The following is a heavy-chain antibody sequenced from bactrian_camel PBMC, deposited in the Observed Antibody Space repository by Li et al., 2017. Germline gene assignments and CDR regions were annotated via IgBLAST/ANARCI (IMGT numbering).Heavy chain of an antibody. CDR1: GYAYRRHC. CDR2: MGSFGSNT. CDR3: AADHMPRAICAQVRWSTLGY. Sequence: QVQLVESGGGSVQAGESLRLSCAVSGYAYRRHCMAWFRQAPGKEREVVACMGSFGSNTFYADSVKGRFTISQDNAKNTMYLQMNSLKAEDTAMYTCAADHMPRAICAQVRWSTLGYRGQGTQVTVS. D-gene: IGHD6*01. V-gene: IGHV3S6*01. J-gene: IGHJ6*01.